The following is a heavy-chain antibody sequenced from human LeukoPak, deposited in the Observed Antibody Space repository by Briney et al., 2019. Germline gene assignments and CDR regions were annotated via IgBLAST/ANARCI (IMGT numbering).Heavy chain of an antibody. J-gene: IGHJ3*02. D-gene: IGHD3-22*01. CDR2: ISSSSSYI. V-gene: IGHV3-21*01. Sequence: GGSLRLSCAASGFTFSSYSMNWVRQAPGKGLEWVSSISSSSSYIYYADSVKGRFTISRDNAKNSLYLQMNSLRAEDTAVYYCARVIAPTDAFDIWGQGTMVTVSS. CDR3: ARVIAPTDAFDI. CDR1: GFTFSSYS.